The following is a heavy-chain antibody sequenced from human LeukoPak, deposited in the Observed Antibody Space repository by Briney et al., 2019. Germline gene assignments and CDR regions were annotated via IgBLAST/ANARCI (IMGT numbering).Heavy chain of an antibody. Sequence: SETLSLTCIVSGGSISSYYWSWIRQPPGKGLEWIGYIYYSGSTKYNPSLKSRVTISVDTSKNQFSLKLSSVTAADTAMYYCARHNDILTPFDYWGQGTLVTVSS. CDR2: IYYSGST. V-gene: IGHV4-59*08. CDR1: GGSISSYY. D-gene: IGHD3-9*01. CDR3: ARHNDILTPFDY. J-gene: IGHJ4*02.